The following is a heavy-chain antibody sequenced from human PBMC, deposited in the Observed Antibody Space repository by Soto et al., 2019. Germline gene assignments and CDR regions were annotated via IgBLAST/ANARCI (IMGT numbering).Heavy chain of an antibody. Sequence: ASVKVSCKVSGYTLTELSMHWVRQAPGRGLEWMGGFDPEDGETIYAQKFQGRVTMTEDTSTDTAYMELSSLRSEDTAVYYCATIAWLRFRGDVGYWGQGTLVTVSS. V-gene: IGHV1-24*01. CDR2: FDPEDGET. J-gene: IGHJ4*02. CDR1: GYTLTELS. CDR3: ATIAWLRFRGDVGY. D-gene: IGHD5-12*01.